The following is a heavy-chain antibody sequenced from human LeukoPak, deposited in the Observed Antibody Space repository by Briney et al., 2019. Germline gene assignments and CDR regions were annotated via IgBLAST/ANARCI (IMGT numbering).Heavy chain of an antibody. J-gene: IGHJ4*02. V-gene: IGHV4-31*03. D-gene: IGHD3-3*01. CDR2: IYNSGSA. CDR3: ARGSESDPVYFDC. CDR1: GGSISSGGHY. Sequence: SQTLSLTCTVSGGSISSGGHYWSWIRQHPGKGLEWIGYIYNSGSADFNPSLKSRGTISVDTSKNQFSLKLSSMTAADTAVYYCARGSESDPVYFDCWGQGTLVTVSS.